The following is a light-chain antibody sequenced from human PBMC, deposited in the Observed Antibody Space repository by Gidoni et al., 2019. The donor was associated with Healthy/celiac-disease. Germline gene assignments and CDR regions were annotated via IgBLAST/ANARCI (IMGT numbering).Light chain of an antibody. CDR3: QSYDSSLSGLWV. J-gene: IGLJ3*02. Sequence: QSVLTQPPSVSGAPGQGVTIYCTGSSSNIGAGYDVHWYQQLPGTAPKLLIYGNSNRPSVVPDRFSGSKSGTSASLAITGLQAQDEADYYCQSYDSSLSGLWVFGGGTKLTVL. CDR1: SSNIGAGYD. V-gene: IGLV1-40*01. CDR2: GNS.